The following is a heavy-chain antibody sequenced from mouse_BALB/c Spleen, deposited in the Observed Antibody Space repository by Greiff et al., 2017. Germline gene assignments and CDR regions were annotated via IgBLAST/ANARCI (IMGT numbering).Heavy chain of an antibody. CDR3: ARDYGSSTGYFDV. CDR2: ISSGGST. CDR1: GFTFSSYA. Sequence: EVMLVESGGGLVKPGGSLKLSCAASGFTFSSYAMSWVRQTPEKRLEWVASISSGGSTYYPDSVKGRFTISRDNARNILYLQMSSLRSEDTAMYYCARDYGSSTGYFDVWGAGTTVTVSS. J-gene: IGHJ1*01. D-gene: IGHD1-1*01. V-gene: IGHV5-6-5*01.